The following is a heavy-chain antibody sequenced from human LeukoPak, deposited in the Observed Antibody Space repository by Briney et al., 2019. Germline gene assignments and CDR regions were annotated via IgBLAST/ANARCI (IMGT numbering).Heavy chain of an antibody. J-gene: IGHJ4*02. D-gene: IGHD2-21*02. V-gene: IGHV4-59*01. Sequence: SETLSLTCTVSGGSISSYYWSWIRQPPGKGLEWIGYIYYSGSTNYNPSLKSRVTISVDTSKNQFSLKLSSVTAADTAVYYCARARDWNYVDYWGQGTLVTVSS. CDR2: IYYSGST. CDR1: GGSISSYY. CDR3: ARARDWNYVDY.